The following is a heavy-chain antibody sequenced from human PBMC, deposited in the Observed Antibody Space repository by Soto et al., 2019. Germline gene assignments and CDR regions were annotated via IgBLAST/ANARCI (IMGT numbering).Heavy chain of an antibody. CDR1: GFTLSSYG. V-gene: IGHV3-48*01. CDR3: ARATIGDYILANIDY. J-gene: IGHJ4*02. Sequence: GGSLRLSCAASGFTLSSYGMHWVRQAPGKGLEWVSYISSSSSTIYYADSVKGRFTISRDNAKNSLYLQMNSLRAEDTAVYYCARATIGDYILANIDYWGQGTLVTVSS. CDR2: ISSSSSTI. D-gene: IGHD4-17*01.